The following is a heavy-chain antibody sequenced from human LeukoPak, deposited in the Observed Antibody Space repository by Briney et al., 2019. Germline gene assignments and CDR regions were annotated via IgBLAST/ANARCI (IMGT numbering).Heavy chain of an antibody. Sequence: PGGSLRLSCAASVFTFSTYGMYWVRQAPGEGLVWVSRINGAGSDTTYADSVKGRFTMSRDNAMNTLYLQMNSLRVEDTAVYYCARGLPVTPDYWGEGTLVTVSS. CDR3: ARGLPVTPDY. CDR2: INGAGSDT. V-gene: IGHV3-74*01. CDR1: VFTFSTYG. J-gene: IGHJ4*02. D-gene: IGHD2-21*02.